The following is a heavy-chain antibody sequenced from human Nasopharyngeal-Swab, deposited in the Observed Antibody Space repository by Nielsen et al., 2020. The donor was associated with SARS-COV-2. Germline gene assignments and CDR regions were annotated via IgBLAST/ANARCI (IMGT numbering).Heavy chain of an antibody. Sequence: SETLSLTCAGEGGAFRGNYWSGNRQPPGKGLEWIGEINHSGSTNYNPSLKSRVPRSVDTSKNQFSLKLSSVTAADTAVYYCARENVWGQGTTVTVSS. CDR1: GGAFRGNY. CDR3: ARENV. V-gene: IGHV4-34*01. J-gene: IGHJ6*02. CDR2: INHSGST.